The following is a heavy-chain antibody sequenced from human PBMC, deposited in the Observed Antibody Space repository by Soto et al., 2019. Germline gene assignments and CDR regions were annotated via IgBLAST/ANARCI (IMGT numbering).Heavy chain of an antibody. Sequence: GGSLRLSCAASGFSFSTYGMHWVRQAPGKGLEWVAVIWFDGSNKYYADSVQGRFTISRDNSKNTLFLQMNSLRAEDTAVYYCARDYSSYGPFDYWGQGTLVTVSS. J-gene: IGHJ4*02. CDR1: GFSFSTYG. V-gene: IGHV3-33*01. CDR3: ARDYSSYGPFDY. CDR2: IWFDGSNK. D-gene: IGHD5-18*01.